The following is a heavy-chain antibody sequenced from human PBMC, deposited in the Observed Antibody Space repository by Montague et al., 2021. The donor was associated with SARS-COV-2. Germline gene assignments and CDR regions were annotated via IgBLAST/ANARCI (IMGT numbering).Heavy chain of an antibody. V-gene: IGHV4-39*07. CDR1: GGSISSTSYY. Sequence: SETLSLTCTVSGGSISSTSYYWGWVRQPPGKGLEWIGSIYHSGSAYYNLSLKSRVTISIDTSKNQFSLKLSSVTAADTAVYYCARVPGSGTYWSGDYWGQGTLVTVSS. CDR3: ARVPGSGTYWSGDY. D-gene: IGHD1-26*01. CDR2: IYHSGSA. J-gene: IGHJ4*02.